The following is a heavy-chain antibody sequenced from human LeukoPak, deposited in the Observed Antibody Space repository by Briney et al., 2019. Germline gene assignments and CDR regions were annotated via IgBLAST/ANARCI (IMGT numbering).Heavy chain of an antibody. CDR2: ISAGNGNT. D-gene: IGHD1-1*01. CDR1: GYTFTSYA. CDR3: ARDHPYTRGDY. V-gene: IGHV1-3*01. J-gene: IGHJ4*02. Sequence: GASVKVSCKASGYTFTSYAMHWVRQAPGQRLEWMGWISAGNGNTKYSQKFQGRVTITRDTSASTAYMELSSLRSEDTAVYYCARDHPYTRGDYWGQGTLVTVSS.